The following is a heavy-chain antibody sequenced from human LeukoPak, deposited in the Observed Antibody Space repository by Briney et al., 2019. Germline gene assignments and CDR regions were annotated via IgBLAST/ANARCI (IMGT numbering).Heavy chain of an antibody. CDR3: ARQGGIAVPNDY. CDR1: GGSISSSSYY. J-gene: IGHJ4*02. V-gene: IGHV4-39*01. Sequence: SETLSLTCTVSGGSISSSSYYWGWIRQPPGKGLEWIGSIYYSGSTYYNPSLKSRVTISVDTSKNQFSPKLSSVTAADTAVYYCARQGGIAVPNDYWGQGTLVTVSS. D-gene: IGHD6-19*01. CDR2: IYYSGST.